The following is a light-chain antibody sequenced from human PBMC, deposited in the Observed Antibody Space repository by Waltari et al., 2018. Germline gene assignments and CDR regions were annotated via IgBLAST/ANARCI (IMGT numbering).Light chain of an antibody. CDR1: SSDVGGYNL. Sequence: QSALTQPASVSGSPGQSITISCTGTSSDVGGYNLVSWYQQHPGTAPKLIIYGGSKRPSGVSTRFSGSKSGNTASLTISGLQAEDEAAYYCCSYTTSSTWVFGGGTKLTVL. V-gene: IGLV2-23*01. CDR3: CSYTTSSTWV. J-gene: IGLJ3*02. CDR2: GGS.